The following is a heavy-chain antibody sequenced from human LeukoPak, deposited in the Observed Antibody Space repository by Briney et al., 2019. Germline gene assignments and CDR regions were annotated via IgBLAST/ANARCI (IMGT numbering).Heavy chain of an antibody. Sequence: GGSLRLSCVASGFTFDDYAMHWVRQAPGKGLEWVSGISWNSGSIGYADSVKGRFTISRDNAKNSLYLQMNSLRAEDTALYYCAKGTIEGPYYYDSSGYYNYWGQGTLVTVSS. CDR1: GFTFDDYA. J-gene: IGHJ4*02. D-gene: IGHD3-22*01. V-gene: IGHV3-9*01. CDR2: ISWNSGSI. CDR3: AKGTIEGPYYYDSSGYYNY.